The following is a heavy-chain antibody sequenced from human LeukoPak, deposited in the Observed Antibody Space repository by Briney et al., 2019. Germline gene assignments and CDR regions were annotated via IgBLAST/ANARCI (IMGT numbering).Heavy chain of an antibody. CDR1: GGSIGSSSYY. V-gene: IGHV4-39*01. Sequence: PSETLSLTCTVSGGSIGSSSYYWGWIRQPPGKGLEWIGSISHSGSTYYNPSLKSRVTISVDTSKNQFSLRLNSVTAADTAVYYCARPGYYYDSSGYYYRDYWGQGTLVTVSS. CDR2: ISHSGST. CDR3: ARPGYYYDSSGYYYRDY. D-gene: IGHD3-22*01. J-gene: IGHJ4*02.